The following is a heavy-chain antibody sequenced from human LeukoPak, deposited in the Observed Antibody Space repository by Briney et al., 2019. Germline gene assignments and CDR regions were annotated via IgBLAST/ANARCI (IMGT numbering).Heavy chain of an antibody. CDR2: IYYSGST. J-gene: IGHJ4*02. V-gene: IGHV4-59*01. CDR1: GGSISSYY. D-gene: IGHD3-3*01. Sequence: TSETLSLTCTVSGGSISSYYWSWIRQPPGKGLEWIGYIYYSGSTNYNPSLKSRVTISVDTSKNQFSLKLSSVTAADTAVYYCARSQTVLRFLEWLPLHYFDHWGQGTLVTISS. CDR3: ARSQTVLRFLEWLPLHYFDH.